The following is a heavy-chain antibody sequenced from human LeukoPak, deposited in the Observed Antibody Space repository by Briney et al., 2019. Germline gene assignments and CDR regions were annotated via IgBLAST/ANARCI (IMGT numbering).Heavy chain of an antibody. CDR3: TRARYCSGGSCFAEY. J-gene: IGHJ4*02. V-gene: IGHV5-51*01. CDR1: GYSSTTYW. CDR2: IYPGDSDT. Sequence: GESLKISCTGSGYSSTTYWIGWGRQMPGKGLEWMGIIYPGDSDTRYSPSFQGQVTISADKSSTTAYLQWSSLKASDTAMYYCTRARYCSGGSCFAEYWGQVSLVTVSS. D-gene: IGHD2-15*01.